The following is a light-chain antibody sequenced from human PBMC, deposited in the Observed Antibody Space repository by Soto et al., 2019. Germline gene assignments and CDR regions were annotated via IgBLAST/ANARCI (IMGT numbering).Light chain of an antibody. V-gene: IGLV2-14*01. J-gene: IGLJ1*01. Sequence: QSALTQPASVSGSPGQSITISCAGTMRDVGAYNLVSWYQQHPGRAPQLIIYEVRNRPSGISFRLSGSKSGNTASLTISGLQAADEADYYCASYLTTSPLEVFGTGTKVTVL. CDR2: EVR. CDR3: ASYLTTSPLEV. CDR1: MRDVGAYNL.